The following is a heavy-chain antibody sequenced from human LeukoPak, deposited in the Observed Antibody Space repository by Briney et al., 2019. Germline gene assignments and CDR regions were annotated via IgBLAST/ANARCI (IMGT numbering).Heavy chain of an antibody. D-gene: IGHD2-2*01. CDR1: GFTVSSNY. CDR2: IYSGGST. Sequence: GGSLRLSCAASGFTVSSNYMSWVRQAPGKGLEWVSVIYSGGSTYYEDSVKGRFTITRENSKNTLYLKMNSLRAEDTAVYYCARVTSIVVVPAAMSGSIRRYYYYYYMDVWGKGPTVTVSS. J-gene: IGHJ6*03. CDR3: ARVTSIVVVPAAMSGSIRRYYYYYYMDV. V-gene: IGHV3-53*01.